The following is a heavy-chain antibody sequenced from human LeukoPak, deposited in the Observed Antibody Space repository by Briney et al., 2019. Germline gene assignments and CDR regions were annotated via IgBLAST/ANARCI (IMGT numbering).Heavy chain of an antibody. V-gene: IGHV4-39*07. Sequence: PSETLSLTCTVSGGSISSSSYYWGWIRQPPGKGLEWIGSIYYSGSTYYNPSLKSRVTISVDTSKNQFSLKLSSVTAADTAVYYCARAYSNYLLVDWGQGTLVTVSS. CDR2: IYYSGST. CDR3: ARAYSNYLLVD. J-gene: IGHJ4*02. D-gene: IGHD4-11*01. CDR1: GGSISSSSYY.